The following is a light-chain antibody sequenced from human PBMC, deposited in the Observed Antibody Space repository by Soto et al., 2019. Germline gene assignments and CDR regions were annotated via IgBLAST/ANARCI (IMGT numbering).Light chain of an antibody. CDR2: LNNDGSH. CDR3: QTWGTGFQV. V-gene: IGLV4-69*01. CDR1: SGHSSYA. J-gene: IGLJ2*01. Sequence: QLVLTQSPSASASLGASVKLTCTLSSGHSSYAIEWHQKQPGKGPRYLMDLNNDGSHTKGDGIPDRFSGSSSGAERYLIISILQSEDEADYYCQTWGTGFQVFGGGTQLTVL.